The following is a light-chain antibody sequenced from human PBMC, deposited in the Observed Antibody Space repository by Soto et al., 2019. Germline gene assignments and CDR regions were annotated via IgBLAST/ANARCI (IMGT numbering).Light chain of an antibody. J-gene: IGKJ1*01. CDR3: MQSLRAPPT. V-gene: IGKV2-28*01. CDR1: QSLLHSNGYNY. CDR2: LGS. Sequence: DIVMTQSPLSLPVTPGEPASISCRSSQSLLHSNGYNYLDWYLQKPGQSPQLLISLGSNRASGVPARFSGSGSGTEFTLNISRVEAEDVGVYHCMQSLRAPPTFGQGTKVDIK.